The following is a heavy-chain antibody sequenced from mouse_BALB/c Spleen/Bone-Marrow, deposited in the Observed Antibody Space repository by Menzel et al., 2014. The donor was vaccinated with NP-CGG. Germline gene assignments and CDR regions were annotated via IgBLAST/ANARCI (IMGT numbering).Heavy chain of an antibody. CDR2: IRLKSNNYAT. J-gene: IGHJ4*01. Sequence: EVKLVESGGGLVQPGGSMKLSCVASGFTFSNYWMNWVRQSPEKGLEWVAEIRLKSNNYATHYAESVKGRFTISRDESKSSVYLQMSNLRAEDTGIYYCLQLGRDYAMDYWGQGTSVTVSS. V-gene: IGHV6-6*02. D-gene: IGHD4-1*02. CDR3: LQLGRDYAMDY. CDR1: GFTFSNYW.